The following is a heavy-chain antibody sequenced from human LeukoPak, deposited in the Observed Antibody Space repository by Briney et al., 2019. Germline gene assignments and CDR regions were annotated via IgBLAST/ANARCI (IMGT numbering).Heavy chain of an antibody. V-gene: IGHV3-72*01. CDR3: DRESGGGVLGYFHL. CDR2: TRNKANSYTT. Sequence: GGSLRLSCAASGFTFSDHCMDWVRQAPGKGLEWVGRTRNKANSYTTEYAASVKGRFTISRDDSKKSLNLQMNSLKTEDTAVYYCDRESGGGVLGYFHLWGRGTLVSVSS. J-gene: IGHJ2*01. CDR1: GFTFSDHC. D-gene: IGHD3-10*01.